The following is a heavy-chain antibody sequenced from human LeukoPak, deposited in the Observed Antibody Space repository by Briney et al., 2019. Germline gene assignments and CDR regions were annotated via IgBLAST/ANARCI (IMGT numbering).Heavy chain of an antibody. CDR3: AREILGNWFDP. CDR2: IYYSGST. Sequence: PSETLSLTCTVSGGSISSGGYYWSWIRQHPGKGLEWFGYIYYSGSTYYNPSLKSRVTISVDTSKNQFSLKLSSVTAADTAVYYCAREILGNWFDPWGKGTLVTVSS. D-gene: IGHD2/OR15-2a*01. CDR1: GGSISSGGYY. V-gene: IGHV4-31*03. J-gene: IGHJ5*02.